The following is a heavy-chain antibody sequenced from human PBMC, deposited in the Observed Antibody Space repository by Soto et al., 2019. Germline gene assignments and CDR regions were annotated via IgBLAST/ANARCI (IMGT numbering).Heavy chain of an antibody. J-gene: IGHJ4*02. D-gene: IGHD2-15*01. Sequence: QVQMVQSANEVKRPGASVKVSCKASGYTFTTYGISWVRQAPGQGLEWMGWISAYYGDTKYAPEVQGRVTLTRDISTNTAYMELRNLSSDDTSMYFCVRESEPMRTIVTLAYWGQGTLVSVSS. V-gene: IGHV1-18*01. CDR1: GYTFTTYG. CDR2: ISAYYGDT. CDR3: VRESEPMRTIVTLAY.